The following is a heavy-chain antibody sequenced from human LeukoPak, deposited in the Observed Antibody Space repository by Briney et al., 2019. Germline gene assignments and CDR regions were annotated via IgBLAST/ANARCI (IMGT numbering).Heavy chain of an antibody. CDR1: GFTVSSNY. V-gene: IGHV3-66*01. D-gene: IGHD6-6*01. Sequence: SGGSLRLSCAASGFTVSSNYMSWVRQAPGKGLEWVSVIYSGGSTYYADSVKGRFTISRDNSKNTLYLQMNSLRAEDTAVYYCARLAISTSKSSIAARPPVDYWGQGTLVTVSS. CDR3: ARLAISTSKSSIAARPPVDY. CDR2: IYSGGST. J-gene: IGHJ4*02.